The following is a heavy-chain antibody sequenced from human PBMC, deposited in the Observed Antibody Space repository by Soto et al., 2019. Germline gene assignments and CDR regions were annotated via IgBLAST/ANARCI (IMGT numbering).Heavy chain of an antibody. V-gene: IGHV4-34*01. Sequence: PSETLSLTCAVYGGSFSGYYWSWIRQPPGKGLEWIGEINHSGSTNYSPSLKSRVTISVDTSKNQFSLKLSSVTAADTAVHYCARGPGSSGWYLTRSAFDIWGQGTMVTVSS. CDR2: INHSGST. CDR3: ARGPGSSGWYLTRSAFDI. CDR1: GGSFSGYY. J-gene: IGHJ3*02. D-gene: IGHD6-19*01.